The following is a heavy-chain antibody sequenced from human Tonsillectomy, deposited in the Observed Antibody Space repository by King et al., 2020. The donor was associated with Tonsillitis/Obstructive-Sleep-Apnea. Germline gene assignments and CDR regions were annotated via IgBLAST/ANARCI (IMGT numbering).Heavy chain of an antibody. Sequence: QLQESGPGLVKPSENLSLTCTVSGGSISIISYYWGWIRQPPGKGLEWIGSIYYSGSTYFNPSLKSRVTISVDTAQNHFSLKLSPVTAADTAVYFCANIFEEVVDSISSGAFAIWGQGTMVTVSS. D-gene: IGHD6-6*01. V-gene: IGHV4-39*01. CDR1: GGSISIISYY. J-gene: IGHJ3*02. CDR2: IYYSGST. CDR3: ANIFEEVVDSISSGAFAI.